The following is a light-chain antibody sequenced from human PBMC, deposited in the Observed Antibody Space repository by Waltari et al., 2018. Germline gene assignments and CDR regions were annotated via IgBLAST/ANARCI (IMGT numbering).Light chain of an antibody. CDR1: QSISNY. V-gene: IGKV1-39*01. Sequence: DIQMTQSPSSLSASVGDRVTITCRASQSISNYLNWYPQKPGRVPKPLIYAASNLQSGVPTRFSGTGSGTDFNLPISSLQPEDFATYYCQQSYSTPYTFGQGTKLEIK. CDR3: QQSYSTPYT. J-gene: IGKJ2*01. CDR2: AAS.